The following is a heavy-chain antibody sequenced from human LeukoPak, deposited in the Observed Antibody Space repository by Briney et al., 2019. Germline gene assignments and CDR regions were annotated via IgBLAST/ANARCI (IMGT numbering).Heavy chain of an antibody. D-gene: IGHD5-18*01. Sequence: SETLSLTCAVSGGSISSSNLWSWVRQSPGKGLEWIGEIYHSGSTNYDPSLKSRVTISVDKSKNQFSLKLSSVTAADTAVYYCARDDFVDTAMVRFYYWGQGTPVTVSS. CDR3: ARDDFVDTAMVRFYY. CDR2: IYHSGST. J-gene: IGHJ4*02. CDR1: GGSISSSNL. V-gene: IGHV4-4*02.